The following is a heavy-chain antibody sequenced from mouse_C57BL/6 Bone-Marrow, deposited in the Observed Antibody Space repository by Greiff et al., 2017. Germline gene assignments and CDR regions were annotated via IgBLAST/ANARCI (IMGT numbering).Heavy chain of an antibody. Sequence: QVQLQQSGAELVMPGASVKLSCKASGYTFTSYWMHWVKQRPGQGLEWIGEIDPSDSYTNYNQKFKGKSTLTVDKSSSTAYMQLSSLTSEVSAVYYCAGVTPRYALDYWGQGTSITVSA. J-gene: IGHJ4*01. CDR1: GYTFTSYW. CDR3: AGVTPRYALDY. CDR2: IDPSDSYT. D-gene: IGHD2-2*01. V-gene: IGHV1-69*01.